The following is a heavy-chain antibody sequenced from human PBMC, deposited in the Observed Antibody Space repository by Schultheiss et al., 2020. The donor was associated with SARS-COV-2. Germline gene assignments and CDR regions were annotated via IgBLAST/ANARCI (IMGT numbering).Heavy chain of an antibody. CDR2: ISYDGTNK. CDR1: GFTFSAYA. J-gene: IGHJ5*02. V-gene: IGHV3-30*04. Sequence: GESLKISCAASGFTFSAYALHWVRQSPGKGLEWLAVISYDGTNKYYTDSVKGRFTISRDNSKNTLYLQMNSLRAEDTAMYYCARDFDSRSGNGGFDPWGQGTLVTVSS. CDR3: ARDFDSRSGNGGFDP. D-gene: IGHD3-9*01.